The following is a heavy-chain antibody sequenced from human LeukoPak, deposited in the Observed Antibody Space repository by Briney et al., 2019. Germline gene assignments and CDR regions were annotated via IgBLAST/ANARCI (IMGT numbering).Heavy chain of an antibody. J-gene: IGHJ6*03. V-gene: IGHV1-8*01. CDR3: ARAPARRSGSPQGYYYYMDV. CDR2: MSPDSGNT. D-gene: IGHD3-10*01. CDR1: GYTFTSYD. Sequence: ASVKVSCKASGYTFTSYDINWVRQATGQGLEWMGWMSPDSGNTSYAQKFQGRVTMTRNTSISTVYMELSSLKSEDTAVYYCARAPARRSGSPQGYYYYMDVWGKGTTVTVSS.